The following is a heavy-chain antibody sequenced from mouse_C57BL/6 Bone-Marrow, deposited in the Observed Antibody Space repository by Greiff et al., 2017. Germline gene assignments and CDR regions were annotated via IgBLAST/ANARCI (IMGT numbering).Heavy chain of an antibody. D-gene: IGHD2-5*01. V-gene: IGHV6-3*01. CDR3: RSNPAWFAY. J-gene: IGHJ3*01. CDR2: ISLKSDNYAT. CDR1: GFTFSNYW. Sequence: EVQVVESGGGLVQPGGSMKLSCVASGFTFSNYWMNWVSQSPEKGLEWVARISLKSDNYATHYAESVKGRFTISRDDSKSSVYLQMNNLRAEDTGIYYCRSNPAWFAYWGQGTLVTVSA.